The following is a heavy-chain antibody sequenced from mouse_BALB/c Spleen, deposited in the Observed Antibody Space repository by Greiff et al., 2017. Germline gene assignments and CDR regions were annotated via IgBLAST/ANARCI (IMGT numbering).Heavy chain of an antibody. J-gene: IGHJ4*01. CDR1: GFNIKDTY. D-gene: IGHD1-1*01. CDR3: ARDGSSYDAMDY. Sequence: EVKVEESGAELVKPGASVKLSCTASGFNIKDTYMHWVKQRPEQGLEWIGRIDPANGNTKYDPKFQGKATITADTSSNTAYLQLSSLTSEDTAVYYCARDGSSYDAMDYWGQGTSVTVSS. CDR2: IDPANGNT. V-gene: IGHV14-3*02.